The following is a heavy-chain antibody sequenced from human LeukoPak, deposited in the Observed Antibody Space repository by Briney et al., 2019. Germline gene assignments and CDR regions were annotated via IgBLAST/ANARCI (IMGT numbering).Heavy chain of an antibody. CDR1: GFTFSRYW. CDR3: ARDVGGAGSH. D-gene: IGHD3-10*01. V-gene: IGHV3-74*01. CDR2: IDEHGTTI. Sequence: GGSLRLSCAASGFTFSRYWMHWVRQAPGEGLVWVSRIDEHGTTIDYADSVRDRSTISRDNAKNTLYLHMNSLRAEDTAMYYCARDVGGAGSHWGQGSLVTVSS. J-gene: IGHJ4*02.